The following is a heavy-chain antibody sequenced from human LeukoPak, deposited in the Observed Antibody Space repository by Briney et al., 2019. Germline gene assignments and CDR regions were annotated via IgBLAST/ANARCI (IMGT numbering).Heavy chain of an antibody. CDR1: GLTFSTFG. V-gene: IGHV3-30*18. CDR3: AKSGGYCTNGICYHFDY. D-gene: IGHD2-8*01. Sequence: GGSLRLSCAASGLTFSTFGMHWVRQAPGKGLEWVAVISDDGTYTYYIDSVKGRFTISRDNSKNTLFLQMNGLRAEDTAVYYCAKSGGYCTNGICYHFDYWGQGTLVTVSS. J-gene: IGHJ4*02. CDR2: ISDDGTYT.